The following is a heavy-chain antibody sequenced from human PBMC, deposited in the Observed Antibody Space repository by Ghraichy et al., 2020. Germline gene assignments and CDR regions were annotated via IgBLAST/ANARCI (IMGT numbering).Heavy chain of an antibody. J-gene: IGHJ6*02. Sequence: SETLSLTCAVYGGSFSGYYWSWIRQPPGKGLEWIGETNHSGSTNYNPSLKSRVTISVDTSKNQFSLKLSSVTAADTAVYYCARGLVVRGVIPYYYGMDVWGQGTTVTVSS. D-gene: IGHD3-10*01. CDR3: ARGLVVRGVIPYYYGMDV. V-gene: IGHV4-34*01. CDR1: GGSFSGYY. CDR2: TNHSGST.